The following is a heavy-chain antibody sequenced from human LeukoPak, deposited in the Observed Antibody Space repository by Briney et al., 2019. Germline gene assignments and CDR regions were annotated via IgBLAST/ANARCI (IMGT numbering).Heavy chain of an antibody. CDR2: IYYSGST. J-gene: IGHJ4*02. CDR1: GGSISSGGYY. D-gene: IGHD3-10*01. Sequence: SETLSLTCTVSGGSISSGGYYWSWIRQHPGKGLEWIGYIYYSGSTYYNPSLKSRVTISVDTSKNQFSLKLSSVTAADTAVYYCARRTSMLRGVIQFYFDYWGQGTLVTVSS. V-gene: IGHV4-31*03. CDR3: ARRTSMLRGVIQFYFDY.